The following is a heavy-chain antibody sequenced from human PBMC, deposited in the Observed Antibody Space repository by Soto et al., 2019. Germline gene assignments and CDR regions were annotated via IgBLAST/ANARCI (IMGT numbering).Heavy chain of an antibody. CDR1: GGSISSSSYY. CDR2: IYYSGST. Sequence: SETLSLTCTVSGGSISSSSYYWGWIRQPPGKGLEWIGSIYYSGSTYYNPSLKSRVTISVDTSKNQFSLKLSSVTAADTAVYYCARANYYYDSSGYYYESYNWFDPWGQGTLVTVS. J-gene: IGHJ5*02. V-gene: IGHV4-39*01. D-gene: IGHD3-22*01. CDR3: ARANYYYDSSGYYYESYNWFDP.